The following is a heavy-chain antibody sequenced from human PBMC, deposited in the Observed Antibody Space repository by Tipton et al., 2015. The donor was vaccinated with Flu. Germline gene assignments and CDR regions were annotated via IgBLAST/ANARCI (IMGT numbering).Heavy chain of an antibody. CDR3: ARAPDSIVGATVFDY. CDR2: IYYSGST. CDR1: GGSISSYY. J-gene: IGHJ4*02. V-gene: IGHV4-59*01. D-gene: IGHD1-26*01. Sequence: TLSLTCTVSGGSISSYYWSWIRQPPGKGLEWIGYIYYSGSTNYNPSLKSRVTISVDTSKNQFSLKLCSVTAADTAVYYCARAPDSIVGATVFDYWGQGTLVTVSS.